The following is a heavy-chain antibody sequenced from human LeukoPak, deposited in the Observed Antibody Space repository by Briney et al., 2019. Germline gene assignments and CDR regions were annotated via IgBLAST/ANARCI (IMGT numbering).Heavy chain of an antibody. D-gene: IGHD3-22*01. J-gene: IGHJ4*02. CDR2: ICGSGNDI. Sequence: GGSLRVSCEDPGFSPTGSVIHWVRQAPGEGLGWVSVICGSGNDIFYADSVEGRFIISGDNSENKVYLQIHSMRAEDTAIYYCAKDAVDYFDNSGGAFDYWGQGTLVTVSS. V-gene: IGHV3-23*01. CDR3: AKDAVDYFDNSGGAFDY. CDR1: GFSPTGSV.